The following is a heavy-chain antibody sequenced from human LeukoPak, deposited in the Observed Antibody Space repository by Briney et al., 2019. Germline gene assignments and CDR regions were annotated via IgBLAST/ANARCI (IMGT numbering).Heavy chain of an antibody. CDR2: IYYSGST. CDR1: GGSISSSSYY. CDR3: ARRGELQFDY. Sequence: SGTLSLTCTVSGGSISSSSYYWGWIRQPPGKGLEWIGSIYYSGSTYYNPSLKSRVTISVDTSKNQFSLKLSSVTAADTAVYYCARRGELQFDYWGQGTLVTVSS. D-gene: IGHD1-26*01. V-gene: IGHV4-39*01. J-gene: IGHJ4*02.